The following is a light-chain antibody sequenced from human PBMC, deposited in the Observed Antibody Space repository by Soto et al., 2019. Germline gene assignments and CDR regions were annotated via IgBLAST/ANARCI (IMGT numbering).Light chain of an antibody. CDR3: SSYTSSSTLYV. CDR2: EVS. Sequence: QSALTQPPSASGSPGQSVTISCTGTSSDIGTYDYVSWYQHLPDKAPKLIIYEVSKRPSGVPDRFSGSKSGNTASLTVSGLQAEDEGDYYCSSYTSSSTLYVFGTGTKVTVL. V-gene: IGLV2-8*01. CDR1: SSDIGTYDY. J-gene: IGLJ1*01.